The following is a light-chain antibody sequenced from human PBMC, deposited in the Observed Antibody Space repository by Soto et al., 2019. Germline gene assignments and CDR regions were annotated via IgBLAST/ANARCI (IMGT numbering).Light chain of an antibody. J-gene: IGKJ5*01. Sequence: DIQMTQSPSTLSASVGERVTITCRASQSISSWLSWYQHKPGKAPKLLIYKASSLESGVPSRFSGSGSGTEFTLTISSLQPDDFATYYCQQYNSYSIPFGQGTRLAIK. CDR2: KAS. CDR3: QQYNSYSIP. V-gene: IGKV1-5*03. CDR1: QSISSW.